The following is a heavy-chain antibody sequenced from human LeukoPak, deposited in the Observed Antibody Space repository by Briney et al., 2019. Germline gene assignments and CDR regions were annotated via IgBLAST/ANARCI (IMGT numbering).Heavy chain of an antibody. V-gene: IGHV1-18*04. CDR2: ISAYNGNT. CDR3: ARNPPYYYGSGSYYGGFDY. CDR1: GYTFTSYG. J-gene: IGHJ4*02. D-gene: IGHD3-10*01. Sequence: GASVKVSCKASGYTFTSYGISWVRQAPGQGLGWMGWISAYNGNTNYAQKLQGRVTMTTDTSTSTAYMELRSLRSDDTAVYYCARNPPYYYGSGSYYGGFDYWGQGTLVTVSS.